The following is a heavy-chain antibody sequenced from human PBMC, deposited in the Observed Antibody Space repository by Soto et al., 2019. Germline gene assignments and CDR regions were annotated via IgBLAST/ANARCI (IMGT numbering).Heavy chain of an antibody. J-gene: IGHJ4*02. CDR3: ARREWLGGLDY. CDR2: INPSGGST. V-gene: IGHV1-46*01. CDR1: GYTFTSYY. D-gene: IGHD6-19*01. Sequence: QVQLVQSGAEVKKPGASVKVSCKASGYTFTSYYMHWVRQAPGQGLEWMGIINPSGGSTSYAQKFQGRVTMTRDTSTSTVYRELSSLRSEDTAVYYCARREWLGGLDYWGQGTLVTVSS.